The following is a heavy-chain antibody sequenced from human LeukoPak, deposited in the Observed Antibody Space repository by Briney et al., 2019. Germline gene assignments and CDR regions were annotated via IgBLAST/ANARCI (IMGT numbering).Heavy chain of an antibody. J-gene: IGHJ4*02. Sequence: GGSLRLSCAASGFTFSSYAMSWVRQAPGKGLEWVAAISGSGGSTYYADSGKGRFTISRDNSKHTLYLQMNSLRAEDTAVYYCARETRVRWTDYWGQGILVTVSS. D-gene: IGHD5-24*01. V-gene: IGHV3-23*01. CDR3: ARETRVRWTDY. CDR2: ISGSGGST. CDR1: GFTFSSYA.